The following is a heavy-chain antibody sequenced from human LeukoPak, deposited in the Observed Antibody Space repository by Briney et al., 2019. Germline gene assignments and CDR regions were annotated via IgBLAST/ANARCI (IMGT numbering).Heavy chain of an antibody. D-gene: IGHD3-22*01. CDR3: AKSYYYDSSDDIEGGHDAFDI. CDR1: GFTFDDYA. J-gene: IGHJ3*02. CDR2: ISWNSGSI. V-gene: IGHV3-9*01. Sequence: GGSLRLSCAASGFTFDDYAMHWVRQASGKGLEWVSGISWNSGSIGYADSVKGRFTISRDNAKNSLYLQMNSLRAEDTSLYYCAKSYYYDSSDDIEGGHDAFDIWGQGTMVTVSS.